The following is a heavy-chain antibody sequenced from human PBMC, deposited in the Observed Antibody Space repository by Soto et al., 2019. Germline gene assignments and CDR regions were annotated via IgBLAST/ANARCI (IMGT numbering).Heavy chain of an antibody. CDR1: GGSISNTNYY. J-gene: IGHJ5*02. D-gene: IGHD5-12*01. CDR3: AKKYLRWLQAPDH. V-gene: IGHV4-39*01. Sequence: QLQLQESGPGLVKPSETLSLTCTVSGGSISNTNYYWGWIRQPPGKGLEWIGSIYYSGNIYYNPSLKSRVTISVDTSKNQFSLQLSSVTAADTAVYYCAKKYLRWLQAPDHWGQGTLVTVSS. CDR2: IYYSGNI.